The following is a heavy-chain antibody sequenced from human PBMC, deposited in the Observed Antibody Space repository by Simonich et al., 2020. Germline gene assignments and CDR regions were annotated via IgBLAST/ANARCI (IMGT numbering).Heavy chain of an antibody. CDR1: GFTFSSYE. J-gene: IGHJ6*02. CDR3: ARDFRLQLVEIGTYYYYGMDV. D-gene: IGHD6-6*01. Sequence: EVQLVESGGGLVQPGGSLRLSCAASGFTFSSYEMNWVRQAPGKGLEWVSYISSSGSTIYYADSVKGRLTIPRENAKNSLYLQMNSLRAEDTAVYYCARDFRLQLVEIGTYYYYGMDVWGQGTTVTVSS. V-gene: IGHV3-48*03. CDR2: ISSSGSTI.